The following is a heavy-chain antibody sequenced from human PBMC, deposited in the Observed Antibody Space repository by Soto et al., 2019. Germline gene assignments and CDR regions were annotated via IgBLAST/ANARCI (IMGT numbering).Heavy chain of an antibody. CDR2: IIPIFGTA. J-gene: IGHJ3*02. D-gene: IGHD3-22*01. CDR1: GGTFSSYA. CDR3: ARESIGYYYDSSGPDAFDI. Sequence: GASVKVSCKASGGTFSSYAISWVRQAPGQGLEWMGGIIPIFGTANYAQKFQGRVTITADKSTGTAYMELSSLRSEDTAVYYCARESIGYYYDSSGPDAFDIWGQGTMVTVSS. V-gene: IGHV1-69*06.